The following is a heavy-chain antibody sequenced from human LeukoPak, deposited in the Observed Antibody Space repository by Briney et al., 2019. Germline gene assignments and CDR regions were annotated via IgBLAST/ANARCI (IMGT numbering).Heavy chain of an antibody. CDR2: MNPNSGNT. Sequence: GASVKVSCKASGYTFTNYDINWVRQATGQGLEWMGWMNPNSGNTGYAQKFQGRVTMTRNTSISTAYMELSSLRSEDTAVYYCARGIVGHYDFWSGYSYYGMDVWGQGTTVTVSS. CDR1: GYTFTNYD. CDR3: ARGIVGHYDFWSGYSYYGMDV. D-gene: IGHD3-3*01. V-gene: IGHV1-8*01. J-gene: IGHJ6*02.